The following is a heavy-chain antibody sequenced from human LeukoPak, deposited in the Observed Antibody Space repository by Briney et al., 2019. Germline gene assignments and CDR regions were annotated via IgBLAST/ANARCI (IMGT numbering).Heavy chain of an antibody. J-gene: IGHJ3*02. D-gene: IGHD2-15*01. CDR1: GFTFSSYA. V-gene: IGHV3-30-3*01. CDR3: AREGLVAATPDAFDI. Sequence: GGSLRLSCAASGFTFSSYAMHWVRQAPGKGLEWVAVISYDGSNKYYADSVKGRFTISRDNSKNTLYLQMNSLRAEDTADCAREGLVAATPDAFDIWGQGTMVTVSS. CDR2: ISYDGSNK.